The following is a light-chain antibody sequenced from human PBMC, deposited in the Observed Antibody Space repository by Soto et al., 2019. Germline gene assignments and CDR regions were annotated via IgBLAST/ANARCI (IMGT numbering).Light chain of an antibody. CDR2: KAS. CDR1: QTISSW. CDR3: QHYNSYSEA. Sequence: DIQMTQSPSTLSGSVGDRVTITCRASQTISSWLAWYQQKRGKAPKLLIYKASTLKSGVPSRFSGSRSGTEFTLTISSLQPDDFATYYCQHYNSYSEAFGQGTKVELK. V-gene: IGKV1-5*03. J-gene: IGKJ1*01.